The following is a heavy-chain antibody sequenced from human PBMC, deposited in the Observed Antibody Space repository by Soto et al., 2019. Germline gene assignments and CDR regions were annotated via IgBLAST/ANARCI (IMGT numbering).Heavy chain of an antibody. J-gene: IGHJ1*01. Sequence: GGSLRLSCAASGFTFSSYAMHWVRQAPGKGLEWVSTISGSGDNTYYTDSEKGRFTISRDNSKSTLYLQMNSLRGEDTAVYYCAKTADYSGSGSHYLLLAYWGQGTPVPVSS. CDR1: GFTFSSYA. D-gene: IGHD3-10*01. CDR3: AKTADYSGSGSHYLLLAY. V-gene: IGHV3-23*01. CDR2: ISGSGDNT.